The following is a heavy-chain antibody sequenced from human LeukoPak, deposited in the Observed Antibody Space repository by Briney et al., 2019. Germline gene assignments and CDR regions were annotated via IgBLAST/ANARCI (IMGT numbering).Heavy chain of an antibody. J-gene: IGHJ3*02. CDR3: ARDSGRQRDDAFDI. V-gene: IGHV4-59*01. Sequence: SETLSLTCTVSGGSLSCYYWSWIRQPPGKGLEGIGYIYYCGSTNYNPSLKSRVTLSVHTSQNQFSVNLSSVTAADTAVYYCARDSGRQRDDAFDIWGQGTMVTASS. CDR2: IYYCGST. CDR1: GGSLSCYY. D-gene: IGHD6-25*01.